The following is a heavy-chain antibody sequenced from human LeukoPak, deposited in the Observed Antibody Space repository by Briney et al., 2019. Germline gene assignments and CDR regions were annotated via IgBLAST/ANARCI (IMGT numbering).Heavy chain of an antibody. J-gene: IGHJ4*02. CDR2: IYPGDSDT. D-gene: IGHD2-15*01. Sequence: GESLKIPCKGSGYSFTSYWISWVRQMPGKGLEWMGIIYPGDSDTRYSPSFQGQVTISADKSISTADLPWNSVKASDTAMYYCARRGSGGVFDYWGQGTLVTVSS. CDR3: ARRGSGGVFDY. V-gene: IGHV5-51*01. CDR1: GYSFTSYW.